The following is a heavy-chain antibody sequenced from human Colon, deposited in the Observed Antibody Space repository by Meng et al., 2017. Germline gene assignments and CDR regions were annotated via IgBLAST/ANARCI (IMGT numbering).Heavy chain of an antibody. CDR1: GGSFSGYY. J-gene: IGHJ5*02. V-gene: IGHV4-34*01. CDR3: ARGRWDDYVWGSYRARFDP. CDR2: INHSGST. D-gene: IGHD3-16*02. Sequence: SETLSLTCAVYGGSFSGYYWSWIRQPPGKGLEWIGEINHSGSTNYNPSLKSRVTISVDTSKNQFSLKLSSVTAADTAVYYCARGRWDDYVWGSYRARFDPWGQGTLVTVS.